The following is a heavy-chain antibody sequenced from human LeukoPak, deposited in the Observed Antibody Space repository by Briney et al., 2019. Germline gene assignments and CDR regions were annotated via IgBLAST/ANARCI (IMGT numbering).Heavy chain of an antibody. Sequence: GESLKISCKGSGYSFTSDWIGWVRQMPGKGLEWMGIIYPSDSDTRYSPSFQGQVTISADKSINTAYLQWSSLKASDTAMYYCARRRSGSYLDYWGQGTLVTVSS. D-gene: IGHD3-10*01. CDR2: IYPSDSDT. CDR1: GYSFTSDW. CDR3: ARRRSGSYLDY. V-gene: IGHV5-51*01. J-gene: IGHJ4*02.